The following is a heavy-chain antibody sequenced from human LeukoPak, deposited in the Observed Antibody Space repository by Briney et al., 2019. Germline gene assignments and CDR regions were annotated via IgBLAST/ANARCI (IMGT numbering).Heavy chain of an antibody. V-gene: IGHV1-69*01. CDR1: GATFSSYA. J-gene: IGHJ6*04. Sequence: SVKVSCKASGATFSSYAISWVRQAPGQGLEWMGGIIPIFGTANYAQKFQGRVTITVDESTSTAYRELSSLRSEDTAVYYCARTLGYCSGGSCYSDYYYGMDVWGKGTTVTVSS. CDR2: IIPIFGTA. CDR3: ARTLGYCSGGSCYSDYYYGMDV. D-gene: IGHD2-15*01.